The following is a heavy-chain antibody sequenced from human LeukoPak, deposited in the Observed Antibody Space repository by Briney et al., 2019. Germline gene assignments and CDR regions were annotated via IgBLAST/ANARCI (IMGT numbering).Heavy chain of an antibody. J-gene: IGHJ5*02. Sequence: ASVKVSCKASGYTFTSYGISWVRQAPGQGFEWMGWISAYNGNTNYAQKLQGRVTMTTDTSTSTAYMELRSLRSDDTAVYYCARRSYDFWSGDYNWFDPWGQGTLVTVSS. CDR2: ISAYNGNT. CDR3: ARRSYDFWSGDYNWFDP. D-gene: IGHD3-3*01. CDR1: GYTFTSYG. V-gene: IGHV1-18*01.